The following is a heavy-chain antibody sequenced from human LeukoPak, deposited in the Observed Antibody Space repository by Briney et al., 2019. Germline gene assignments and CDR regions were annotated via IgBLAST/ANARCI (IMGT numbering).Heavy chain of an antibody. D-gene: IGHD4-17*01. Sequence: PGGSLRLSCAASGFTFSGYWMSWVRQAPGKGLEWVANIKQDGSEKYYVDSVKGRFTISRDNAKNSLYLQMNSLRAEDTAVYYCARHYGDLPLIDYWGQGTLVTVSS. CDR2: IKQDGSEK. V-gene: IGHV3-7*01. CDR1: GFTFSGYW. J-gene: IGHJ4*02. CDR3: ARHYGDLPLIDY.